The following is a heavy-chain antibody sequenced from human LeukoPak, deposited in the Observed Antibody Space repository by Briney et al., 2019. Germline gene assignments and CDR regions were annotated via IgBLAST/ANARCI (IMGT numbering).Heavy chain of an antibody. V-gene: IGHV3-23*01. D-gene: IGHD3-3*01. CDR3: AKGPNFGVVLFDY. CDR1: GFTFSSYG. Sequence: GGSLRLSCAASGFTFSSYGMSWVRQAPGKGLEWVSAISGSGGSTYYADSVKGRFTISRDNSKNTLYLQMNSLRAEDTAVYYCAKGPNFGVVLFDYWGQGTLVTVSS. CDR2: ISGSGGST. J-gene: IGHJ4*02.